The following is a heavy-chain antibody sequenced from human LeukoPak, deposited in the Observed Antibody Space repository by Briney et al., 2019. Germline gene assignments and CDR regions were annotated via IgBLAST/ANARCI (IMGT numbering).Heavy chain of an antibody. D-gene: IGHD3-16*02. CDR1: GYTFTGYY. CDR3: AKGFIVTEGMNFDY. CDR2: INPNSGGT. Sequence: ALVKVSCKASGYTFTGYYMHWVRQAPGQGPEWMGWINPNSGGTNYAQKFQGRVTMTRDTSISTAYMELNRLRSDDTAVYYCAKGFIVTEGMNFDYWGQGTLVTVSS. J-gene: IGHJ4*02. V-gene: IGHV1-2*02.